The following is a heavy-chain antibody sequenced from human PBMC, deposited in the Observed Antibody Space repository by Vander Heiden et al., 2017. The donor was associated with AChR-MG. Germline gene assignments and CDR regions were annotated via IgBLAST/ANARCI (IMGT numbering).Heavy chain of an antibody. V-gene: IGHV3-30-3*01. J-gene: IGHJ4*02. Sequence: QVQLVESGGGVVQPGRFLRLPCAASGFTFSSYAMHWVRQAPGKGLEWVAVISYDGSNKYYADSVKGRFTISRDNSKNTLYLQMNSLRAEDTAVYYCARDGTGWGQGTLVTVSS. CDR1: GFTFSSYA. CDR3: ARDGTG. CDR2: ISYDGSNK.